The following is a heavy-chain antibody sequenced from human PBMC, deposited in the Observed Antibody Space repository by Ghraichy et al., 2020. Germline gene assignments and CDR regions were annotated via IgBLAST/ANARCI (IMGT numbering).Heavy chain of an antibody. CDR3: ASPPQDYYDSSGYYRYYFDY. CDR1: GGTFSSYA. Sequence: SVKVSCKASGGTFSSYAISWVRQAPGQGLEWMGGIIPIFGTANYAQKFQGRVTITADESTSTAYMELSSLRSEDTAVYYCASPPQDYYDSSGYYRYYFDYWGQGTLVTVSS. V-gene: IGHV1-69*13. CDR2: IIPIFGTA. D-gene: IGHD3-22*01. J-gene: IGHJ4*02.